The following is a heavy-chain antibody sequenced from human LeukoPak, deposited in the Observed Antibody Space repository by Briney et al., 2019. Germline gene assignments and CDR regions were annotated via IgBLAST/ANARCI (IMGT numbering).Heavy chain of an antibody. V-gene: IGHV4-59*01. CDR3: ARFSIVGATRYFQH. J-gene: IGHJ1*01. D-gene: IGHD1-26*01. CDR1: GGSISSYY. Sequence: PSETLSLTCTVSGGSISSYYWSWIRQPPGKGLEWMGYIYYSGSTNYNPSLKSRVTISVDTSKNQFSLKLSSVTAADTAVYYCARFSIVGATRYFQHWGQGTMVTVCS. CDR2: IYYSGST.